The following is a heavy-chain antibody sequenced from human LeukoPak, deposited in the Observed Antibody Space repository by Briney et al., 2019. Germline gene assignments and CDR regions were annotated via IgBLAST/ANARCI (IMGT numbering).Heavy chain of an antibody. CDR1: GYSFTGYY. J-gene: IGHJ3*01. CDR3: ARDQGDYYCTSTTCSGGAFDF. D-gene: IGHD2-2*01. V-gene: IGHV1-2*02. CDR2: INSHSGDT. Sequence: ASVKVSCKASGYSFTGYYLNWVRQAPGQGLEWMGWINSHSGDTKYAQKFQGRVTMTRDTSISTAYMELSSLMSDDMAVYYCARDQGDYYCTSTTCSGGAFDFWSQGTMVTVSS.